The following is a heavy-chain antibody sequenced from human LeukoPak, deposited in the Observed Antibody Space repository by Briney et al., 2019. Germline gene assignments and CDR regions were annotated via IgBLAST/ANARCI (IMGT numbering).Heavy chain of an antibody. CDR3: ARGVWAPFDS. CDR2: IKQDGSEK. CDR1: GFSLSNYW. D-gene: IGHD7-27*01. V-gene: IGHV3-7*01. Sequence: GGSLRLSCAASGFSLSNYWMNWVRQAPGKGLEWVANIKQDGSEKNYVDSVKGGFSISRDNAKNSLILQMNSLRDEDTAVYYCARGVWAPFDSWGQGTLVSVSS. J-gene: IGHJ4*02.